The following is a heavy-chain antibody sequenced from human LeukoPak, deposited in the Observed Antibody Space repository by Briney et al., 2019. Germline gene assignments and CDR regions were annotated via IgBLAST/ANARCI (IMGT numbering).Heavy chain of an antibody. CDR1: GYTFTDYH. J-gene: IGHJ3*02. Sequence: AASVKVSCKASGYTFTDYHMHWVRQAPGQGLECMGRINPNSGGTNYAQKFPGRITMTRDTSISTAYMELSRLRSDDTAVYYCARELGRNAFDIWGRGTMVTVSS. CDR3: ARELGRNAFDI. CDR2: INPNSGGT. D-gene: IGHD7-27*01. V-gene: IGHV1-2*06.